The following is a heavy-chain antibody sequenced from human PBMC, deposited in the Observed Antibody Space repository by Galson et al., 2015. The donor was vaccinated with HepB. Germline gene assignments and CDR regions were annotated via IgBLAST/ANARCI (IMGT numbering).Heavy chain of an antibody. D-gene: IGHD3-22*01. Sequence: SLRPSCAASGFTFSTYSLNWVRLTPGKGLEWVSAVSSSSISKYYADSVKRRFTISRDNAKSSLYVQMNNLRVEDTAVYYCARGRGDIGGYYAFDYWGKGALVTVSS. CDR1: GFTFSTYS. CDR2: VSSSSISK. CDR3: ARGRGDIGGYYAFDY. V-gene: IGHV3-21*06. J-gene: IGHJ4*02.